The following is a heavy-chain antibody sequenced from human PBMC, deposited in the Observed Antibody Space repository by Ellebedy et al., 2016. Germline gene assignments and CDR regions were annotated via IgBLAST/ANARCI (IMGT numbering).Heavy chain of an antibody. CDR2: IDPGDSYI. J-gene: IGHJ4*02. CDR3: ARRSYDSSGYYLDY. V-gene: IGHV5-10-1*01. D-gene: IGHD3-22*01. Sequence: GESLKISCKGSGSNFASQWISWVRQMPGKGLEWMGNIDPGDSYINYSPSFQGHVTISADRSITTVYLQWSSLKTSDTAMYYCARRSYDSSGYYLDYWGQGTLVTVSS. CDR1: GSNFASQW.